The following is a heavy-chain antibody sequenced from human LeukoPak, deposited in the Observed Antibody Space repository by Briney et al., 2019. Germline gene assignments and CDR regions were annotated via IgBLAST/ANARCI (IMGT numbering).Heavy chain of an antibody. CDR3: TRDLRQKRGYSGYDGPQGGWFDP. J-gene: IGHJ5*02. CDR1: GGSISSGGYY. Sequence: SETLSLTCTVSGGSISSGGYYWSWIRQHPGKGPEWIGYIYYSGSTSYNPSLKSRVTISVDTSKNQFSLKLNSVTAADTAVYYCTRDLRQKRGYSGYDGPQGGWFDPWGQGPLVTVSS. D-gene: IGHD5-12*01. CDR2: IYYSGST. V-gene: IGHV4-31*03.